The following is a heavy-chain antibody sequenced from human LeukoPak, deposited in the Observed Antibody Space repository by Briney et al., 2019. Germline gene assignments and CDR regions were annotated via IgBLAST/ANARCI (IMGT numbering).Heavy chain of an antibody. Sequence: SVKVSCKASGGTFSSYAISWVRQAPGQGLEWMGGIIPIFGTANYAQKFQGRVTITADESTSTAYMELSSLRSEDTAVYYCARNYYDSSGSLGYFDYWGQGTLVTVSS. V-gene: IGHV1-69*13. J-gene: IGHJ4*02. CDR1: GGTFSSYA. CDR2: IIPIFGTA. CDR3: ARNYYDSSGSLGYFDY. D-gene: IGHD3-22*01.